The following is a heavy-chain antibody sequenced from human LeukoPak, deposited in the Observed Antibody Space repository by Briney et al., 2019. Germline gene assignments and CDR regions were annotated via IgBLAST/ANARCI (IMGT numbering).Heavy chain of an antibody. V-gene: IGHV4-61*01. D-gene: IGHD2-15*01. CDR2: KNENGHT. Sequence: PSETLSLTCTVSGGSISSTSYYWGWIRQPPGKGLEWIGYKNENGHTDYNPSLKSRVTISLDTSKNQFSLRLSSVTAADTAVYFCARDVGGGPFYDYWGQGTLVTVSS. CDR3: ARDVGGGPFYDY. J-gene: IGHJ4*02. CDR1: GGSISSTSYY.